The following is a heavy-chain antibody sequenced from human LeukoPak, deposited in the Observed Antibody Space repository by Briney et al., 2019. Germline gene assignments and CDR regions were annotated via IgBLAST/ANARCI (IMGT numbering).Heavy chain of an antibody. CDR1: GFTFSSYW. D-gene: IGHD5-24*01. Sequence: GGSLRLSCAASGFTFSSYWMSWVRQAPGKGLEWVANIKQDGSEKYYVDSVKGRFTISRDNAKNSLYLQMNSLRAEDTAVYYCASDPSPNGYKFDYRGQGTLVTVSP. CDR3: ASDPSPNGYKFDY. CDR2: IKQDGSEK. V-gene: IGHV3-7*01. J-gene: IGHJ4*02.